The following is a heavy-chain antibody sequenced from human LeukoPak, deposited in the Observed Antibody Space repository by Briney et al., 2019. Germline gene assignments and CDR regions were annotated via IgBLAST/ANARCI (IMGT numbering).Heavy chain of an antibody. V-gene: IGHV4-59*08. D-gene: IGHD6-6*01. CDR1: GGSMRNYY. CDR3: ARHFGVAARPTFDI. J-gene: IGHJ3*02. Sequence: PSETLALTCTVSGGSMRNYYWSWIRQPPGKGLEWVGYIYSTGSSNYSPSLKSRLTISVDTSKNYLSLTLRSVTAADTAVYYCARHFGVAARPTFDIWGQGTIDTVSS. CDR2: IYSTGSS.